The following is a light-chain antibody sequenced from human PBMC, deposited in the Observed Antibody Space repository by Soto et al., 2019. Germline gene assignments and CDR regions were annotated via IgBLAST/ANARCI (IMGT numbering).Light chain of an antibody. Sequence: QSVLTQPASVSGSPGQSITISRTGTSTDVGDYNFVFWYQQHAGKAPKLVISEVRNRPSGVSDRFSGSKSGNRASLTISGLQAEDEADYYCSSYTSSSTVVFGTGTKVTVL. V-gene: IGLV2-14*01. J-gene: IGLJ1*01. CDR2: EVR. CDR1: STDVGDYNF. CDR3: SSYTSSSTVV.